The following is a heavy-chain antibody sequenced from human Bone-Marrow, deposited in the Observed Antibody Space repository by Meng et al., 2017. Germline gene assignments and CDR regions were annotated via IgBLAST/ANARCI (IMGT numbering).Heavy chain of an antibody. CDR2: IYPGDSDT. V-gene: IGHV5-51*01. J-gene: IGHJ4*02. D-gene: IGHD6-19*01. Sequence: GESLKISCKGSGYRFTDYWIAWVRQMPGKGLEWMGIIYPGDSDTRYSPSFQGQVTISADKSINTAYLQWNSLKASDTDMYFCARQVHPGYSSGLTVFDSWAQGTLVTVSS. CDR1: GYRFTDYW. CDR3: ARQVHPGYSSGLTVFDS.